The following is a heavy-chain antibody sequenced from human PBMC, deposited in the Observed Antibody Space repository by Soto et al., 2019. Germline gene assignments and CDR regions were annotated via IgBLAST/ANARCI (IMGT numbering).Heavy chain of an antibody. CDR3: ARKDKSGYFNWFDP. J-gene: IGHJ5*02. V-gene: IGHV5-51*01. CDR2: IFPSDSDT. D-gene: IGHD3-22*01. CDR1: GYKFTSSW. Sequence: GEPLKISCRTSGYKFTSSWIAWVRQKPGKGLEWMGIIFPSDSDTRYSPSFQGQVTISADRSTSTVFLQWASLKASDTAVYFCARKDKSGYFNWFDPWGQGTRVTGSS.